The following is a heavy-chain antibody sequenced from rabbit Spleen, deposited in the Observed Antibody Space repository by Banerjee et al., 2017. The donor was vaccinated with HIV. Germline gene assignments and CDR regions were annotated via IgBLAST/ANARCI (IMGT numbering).Heavy chain of an antibody. D-gene: IGHD6-1*01. CDR3: ARGEHFSVGFSAFAIYLDL. Sequence: QLKETGGGLVQPGGSLTLSCKASGFTLSSYYMNWVRQAPGKGLEWIGYIDPVFGITYYAIWVYGLFSISRENAQNTVFLQMTSLTAADSATYFCARGEHFSVGFSAFAIYLDLWAQGTLVPVS. J-gene: IGHJ3*01. CDR1: GFTLSSYY. V-gene: IGHV1S7*01. CDR2: IDPVFGIT.